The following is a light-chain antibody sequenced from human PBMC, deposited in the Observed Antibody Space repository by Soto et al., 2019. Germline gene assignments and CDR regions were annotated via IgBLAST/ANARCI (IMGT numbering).Light chain of an antibody. CDR2: DVS. J-gene: IGLJ1*01. CDR1: NIGSKS. Sequence: SYELTQPPSVSVAPGQTARITCGGNNIGSKSVHWYQQRPGQAPVLVVYDVSDRPSGIPERFSGSNSGNTATLTISRVEAGDEADYYCQVWDSDSDHLHVFGTGTKLTVL. CDR3: QVWDSDSDHLHV. V-gene: IGLV3-21*02.